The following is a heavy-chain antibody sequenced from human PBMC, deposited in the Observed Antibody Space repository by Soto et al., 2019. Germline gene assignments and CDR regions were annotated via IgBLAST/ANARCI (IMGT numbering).Heavy chain of an antibody. J-gene: IGHJ4*02. V-gene: IGHV4-30-4*01. CDR3: ARAGGAAHFDY. CDR1: GGSISSGDYY. Sequence: PSETLSLTCTVSGGSISSGDYYWSWIRQPPGRGLEWIGYIHYSGSTYYNPSLKSRVTVSVDTSKNQFSLKLSSVTAADTAVYYCARAGGAAHFDYWGQGTLVTVSS. CDR2: IHYSGST. D-gene: IGHD4-17*01.